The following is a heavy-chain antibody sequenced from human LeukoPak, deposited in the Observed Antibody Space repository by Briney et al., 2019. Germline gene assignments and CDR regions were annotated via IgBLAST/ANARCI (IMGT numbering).Heavy chain of an antibody. J-gene: IGHJ6*04. D-gene: IGHD3-10*01. CDR3: AREGLWFGELHTVGMDV. Sequence: ASVKVSCKASGYTFTSYGISWVRQAPGQGLEWMGWISAYNGNTNYAQKLQGRVTMTTDTSTSTAYMELRSLRSDDTAVYYCAREGLWFGELHTVGMDVWGRGTTVTVST. CDR2: ISAYNGNT. CDR1: GYTFTSYG. V-gene: IGHV1-18*04.